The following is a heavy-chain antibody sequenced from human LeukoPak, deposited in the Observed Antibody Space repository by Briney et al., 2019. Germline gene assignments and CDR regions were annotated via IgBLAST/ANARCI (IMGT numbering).Heavy chain of an antibody. J-gene: IGHJ5*02. D-gene: IGHD3-16*01. CDR1: GYSFTNYW. CDR3: ARRLAENWFDP. CDR2: IYPGDSDA. V-gene: IGHV5-51*01. Sequence: GESLETSFKGSGYSFTNYWIAWVRQMPGKGLEWMGIIYPGDSDARYSPSFQGQVTVSADKSIRTAYLQWSSLKASDTAMYYCARRLAENWFDPWGQGPLLTFSS.